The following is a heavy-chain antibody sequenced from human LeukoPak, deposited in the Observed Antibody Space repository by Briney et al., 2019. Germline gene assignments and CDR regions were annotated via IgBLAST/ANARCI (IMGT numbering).Heavy chain of an antibody. Sequence: PSETLSLTCTVSDYSISSGYFWVWIRQPPGRGLEWIGRIYHSGTTYYNPSLKSRVTISVDTSKNQFSLKLSSVTAADTAVYYCARGMIALSRAAPAPWGQGTLVTVSS. D-gene: IGHD3-22*01. CDR1: DYSISSGYF. CDR3: ARGMIALSRAAPAP. V-gene: IGHV4-38-2*02. CDR2: IYHSGTT. J-gene: IGHJ5*02.